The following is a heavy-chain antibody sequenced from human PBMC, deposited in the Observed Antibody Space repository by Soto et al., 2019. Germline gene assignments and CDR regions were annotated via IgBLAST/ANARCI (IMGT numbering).Heavy chain of an antibody. J-gene: IGHJ4*02. CDR1: GGSISGYY. CDR2: IYYSGST. D-gene: IGHD2-15*01. V-gene: IGHV4-59*01. CDR3: AREPYCSGGTCLGY. Sequence: SETLSLTCTVSGGSISGYYWSWIRQPPGKGLEWIGYIYYSGSTNYNPSLKSRVTISVDTSKNQFSLRLSSVTAADTAVYYCAREPYCSGGTCLGYWGRGTLVTVSS.